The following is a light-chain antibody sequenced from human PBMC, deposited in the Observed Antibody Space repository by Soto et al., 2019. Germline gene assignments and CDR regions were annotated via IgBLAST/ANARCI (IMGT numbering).Light chain of an antibody. CDR2: KAS. V-gene: IGKV1-5*03. J-gene: IGKJ1*01. Sequence: DIQMTPSPSSVSASVVYRITITCLASQTISSWLAWYQQKPGKAPKLLIYKASTLKSGVPSRFSGSGSGTEFTLTISSLQPDDFATYYCQHYNSYSEAFGQGTKVDIK. CDR3: QHYNSYSEA. CDR1: QTISSW.